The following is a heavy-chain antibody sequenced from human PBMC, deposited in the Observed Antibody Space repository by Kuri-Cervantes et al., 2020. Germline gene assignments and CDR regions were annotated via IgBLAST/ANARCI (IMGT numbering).Heavy chain of an antibody. J-gene: IGHJ4*02. D-gene: IGHD5-18*01. Sequence: GGSLRLSCAASGFTFSSYSMNWVRQAPGKGLEWVAVISYDGSNKYYADSVKGRFTISRDNSKNTLYLQMNSLRVEDTAPYYCVRDSRDSEYNYGDSWGRGTLVTVSS. CDR3: VRDSRDSEYNYGDS. CDR1: GFTFSSYS. CDR2: ISYDGSNK. V-gene: IGHV3-30*03.